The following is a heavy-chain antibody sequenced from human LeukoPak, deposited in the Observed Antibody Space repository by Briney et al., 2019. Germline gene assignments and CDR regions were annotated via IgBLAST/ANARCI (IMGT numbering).Heavy chain of an antibody. D-gene: IGHD1-26*01. CDR1: GFTVSSDS. J-gene: IGHJ4*02. Sequence: GGSLRLSCTVSGFTVSSDSMSWVRQAPGKGLEWVSFIYSGGSTHYSDSVKGRFTISRDNSKNTLYLQMNSLRAEDTAVYYCARGGWGSYWFDYWGQGTLVTVSS. V-gene: IGHV3-53*01. CDR3: ARGGWGSYWFDY. CDR2: IYSGGST.